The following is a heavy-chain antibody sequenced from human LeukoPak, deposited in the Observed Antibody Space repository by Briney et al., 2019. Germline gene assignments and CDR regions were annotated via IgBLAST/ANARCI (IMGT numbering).Heavy chain of an antibody. Sequence: GGSLRLSCAASGFTFSSYSMNWVRQAPGKGLEWVSYISSSGSTIYYADSVKGRFTISRDNAKNSLYLQMNSLRAEDTAVYYCAREGYSYGYGYYYYYYMDVWGKGTTVTVSS. D-gene: IGHD5-18*01. J-gene: IGHJ6*03. V-gene: IGHV3-48*04. CDR2: ISSSGSTI. CDR3: AREGYSYGYGYYYYYYMDV. CDR1: GFTFSSYS.